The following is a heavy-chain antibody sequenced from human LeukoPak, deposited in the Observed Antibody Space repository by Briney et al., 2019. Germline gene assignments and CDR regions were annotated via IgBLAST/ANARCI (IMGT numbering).Heavy chain of an antibody. CDR1: GGSISSYY. D-gene: IGHD3-9*01. CDR3: ARQKYYDILTGYYLYYFDY. CDR2: IYYSGST. J-gene: IGHJ4*02. Sequence: PSETLSLTCTVSGGSISSYYWSWIRQPPGKGLEWIGYIYYSGSTNYNPSLKSRVTISVDTSKNQFSLKLSSVTAADTAVYYCARQKYYDILTGYYLYYFDYWGQGTLVTVSS. V-gene: IGHV4-59*08.